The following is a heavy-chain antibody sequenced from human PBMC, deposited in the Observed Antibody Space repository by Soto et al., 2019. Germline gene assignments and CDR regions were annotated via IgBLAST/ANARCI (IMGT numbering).Heavy chain of an antibody. CDR2: NYYSGIT. CDR1: GGSISSGGYY. CDR3: ARGSSIAGLYYGMDV. Sequence: QVQLQESGPGLVKPSQTLSLTCTVSGGSISSGGYYWTWIRQHPGKGLEWIGYNYYSGITYYNPSLKSRVTISLDTSKNQFSLKLSSVTAADTAVYYCARGSSIAGLYYGMDVRGQGTTVIVSS. D-gene: IGHD6-6*01. V-gene: IGHV4-31*03. J-gene: IGHJ6*02.